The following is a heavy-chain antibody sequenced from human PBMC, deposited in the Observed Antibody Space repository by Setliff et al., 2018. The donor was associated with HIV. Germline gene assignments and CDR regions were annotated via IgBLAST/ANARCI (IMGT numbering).Heavy chain of an antibody. V-gene: IGHV1-8*01. D-gene: IGHD2-2*01. CDR2: MNPKSGNT. CDR3: ARGYCSSTSCYGIYYFDN. CDR1: GYNFTSHD. Sequence: ASVKVSCKASGYNFTSHDINWVRQAPGQGLEWVGWMNPKSGNTGYARKFQGRVTMTRKTSISTAYMELRSLRSDDTAVYYCARGYCSSTSCYGIYYFDNWGQGTPVTVSS. J-gene: IGHJ4*02.